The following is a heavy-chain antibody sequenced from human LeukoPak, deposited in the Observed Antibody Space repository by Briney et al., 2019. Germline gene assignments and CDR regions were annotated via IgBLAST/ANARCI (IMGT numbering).Heavy chain of an antibody. Sequence: GFPRLSCAASGFPLSSYCMNWVRPAPGKGLEWVSSISSSSSYIYYADSVKGRFTISRDNAKNSLYLQMNSLRAEDTAVYYCARDRGSDSSGYYYPMPIDYWGQGTLVTVSS. D-gene: IGHD3-22*01. CDR1: GFPLSSYC. J-gene: IGHJ4*02. V-gene: IGHV3-21*01. CDR3: ARDRGSDSSGYYYPMPIDY. CDR2: ISSSSSYI.